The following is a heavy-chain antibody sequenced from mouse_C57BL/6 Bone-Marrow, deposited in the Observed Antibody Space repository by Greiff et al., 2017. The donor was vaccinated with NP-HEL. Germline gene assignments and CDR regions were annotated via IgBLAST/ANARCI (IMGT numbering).Heavy chain of an antibody. D-gene: IGHD4-1*01. CDR3: ARCEHNWGVGWFAY. V-gene: IGHV1-50*01. Sequence: QVQLQQPGAELVKPGASVKLSCKASGYTFTSYWMQWVKQRPGQGLEWIGEIDPSDSYTNYNQKFKGKATLTVDTSSSTAYMQLSSLTSEDSAVYYCARCEHNWGVGWFAYWGQGTLVTVSA. CDR2: IDPSDSYT. J-gene: IGHJ3*01. CDR1: GYTFTSYW.